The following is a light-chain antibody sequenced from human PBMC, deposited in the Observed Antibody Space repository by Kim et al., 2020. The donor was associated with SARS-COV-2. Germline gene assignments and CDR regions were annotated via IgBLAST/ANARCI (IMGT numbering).Light chain of an antibody. CDR2: GAS. CDR1: QSISSS. CDR3: QQYAYWRA. Sequence: SLSPGERATLSCRASQSISSSLAWYQQKPGQAPRVLIYGASARATGVPARFSGSGSGTEFTLTISNLQSEDFAVYYYQQYAYWRAFGQGTRLEIK. V-gene: IGKV3-15*01. J-gene: IGKJ5*01.